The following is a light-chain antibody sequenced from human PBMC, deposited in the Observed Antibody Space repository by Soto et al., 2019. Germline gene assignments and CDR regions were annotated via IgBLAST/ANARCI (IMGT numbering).Light chain of an antibody. Sequence: DIQMTQSPSSLSASVGDRVTITCRASQSISSYLNWYQQKPGKAPKLLIYAASSLQSGVPSRFSGSGSGTDFSLTISSMQPEDFATYYCQQSYSTLSLTFGHGTRLEIK. CDR2: AAS. CDR3: QQSYSTLSLT. CDR1: QSISSY. V-gene: IGKV1-39*01. J-gene: IGKJ5*01.